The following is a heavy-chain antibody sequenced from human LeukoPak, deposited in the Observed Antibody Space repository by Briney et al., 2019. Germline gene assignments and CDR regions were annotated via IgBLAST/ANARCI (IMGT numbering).Heavy chain of an antibody. CDR2: VYYSGST. V-gene: IGHV4-39*02. D-gene: IGHD3-9*01. J-gene: IGHJ4*02. CDR3: ARGSYDVLTGYSTLGEY. Sequence: SETLSLTCTVSGGSISSSTYYWGWIRQPPGKGLEWVGNVYYSGSTYYNPSLKSRVTISVGTSKRHFSLKLTSVTAADTAVYYCARGSYDVLTGYSTLGEYWGQGTLVTVSS. CDR1: GGSISSSTYY.